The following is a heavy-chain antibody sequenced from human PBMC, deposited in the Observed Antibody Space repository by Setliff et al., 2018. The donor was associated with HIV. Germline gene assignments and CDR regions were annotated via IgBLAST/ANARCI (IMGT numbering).Heavy chain of an antibody. V-gene: IGHV1-24*01. CDR1: GYTLSELS. J-gene: IGHJ4*02. Sequence: SVKVSCKVSGYTLSELSMHWVRQAPGKGLEWMGGFDPEDGETIYAQKFQGRVTMTEDTSTDTAYMELRSLRSEDTAVYYCATEFPLSSPYYYDSSGYYYWGQGTLVTVTS. D-gene: IGHD3-22*01. CDR2: FDPEDGET. CDR3: ATEFPLSSPYYYDSSGYYY.